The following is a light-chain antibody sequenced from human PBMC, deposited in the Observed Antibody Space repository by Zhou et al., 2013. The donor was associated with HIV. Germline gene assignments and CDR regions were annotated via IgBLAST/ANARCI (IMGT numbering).Light chain of an antibody. J-gene: IGKJ3*01. CDR3: QHYHQSPFT. Sequence: DIQMTQSPSTLSASVGDRVTITCRASQSISSWLAWYHHKPGKAPKLLISAASTLEPGVPSRFSGSGSGTDFSLTLNCLQSEDFATYYCQHYHQSPFTFGPGTRVDL. V-gene: IGKV1-5*01. CDR2: AAS. CDR1: QSISSW.